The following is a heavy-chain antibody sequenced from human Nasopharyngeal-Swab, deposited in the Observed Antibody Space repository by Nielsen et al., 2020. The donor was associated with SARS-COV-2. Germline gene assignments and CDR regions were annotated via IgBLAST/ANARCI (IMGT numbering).Heavy chain of an antibody. V-gene: IGHV1-46*01. CDR3: ARDQAAGLSHAGY. Sequence: ASVKVSCKASGYNFTSYYMHWVRQAPGQGLAWMGIINPSGGSTSYAQKFQGSVTMTRDTSTSTVYMELSSLRSEDTAVYYCARDQAAGLSHAGYWGQGTLVTVSS. D-gene: IGHD6-13*01. CDR1: GYNFTSYY. J-gene: IGHJ4*02. CDR2: INPSGGST.